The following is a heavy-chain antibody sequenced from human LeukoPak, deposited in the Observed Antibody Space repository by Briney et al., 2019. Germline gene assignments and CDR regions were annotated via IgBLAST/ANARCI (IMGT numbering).Heavy chain of an antibody. CDR2: ISYDGSNK. Sequence: PARSLRLSCAASGFIFSRYAIHWVRQAPGKGLEWVAVISYDGSNKYYADSVKGRFTISRDNSKNTLYLQMNSLRAEDTAVYYCARALEEGIAEAEGFDYWGQGTLVTVSS. J-gene: IGHJ4*02. D-gene: IGHD6-19*01. CDR1: GFIFSRYA. V-gene: IGHV3-30-3*01. CDR3: ARALEEGIAEAEGFDY.